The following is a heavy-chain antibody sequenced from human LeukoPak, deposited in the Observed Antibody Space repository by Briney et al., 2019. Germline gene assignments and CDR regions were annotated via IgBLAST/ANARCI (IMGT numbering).Heavy chain of an antibody. D-gene: IGHD1-1*01. V-gene: IGHV3-48*04. CDR2: ISGSGATI. Sequence: GGSLRLSCAASGFTFSRCSMNWVRQAPGKGLEWVSYISGSGATILYADSVKGRFTISRDNAKNSLFLQMNSLRAGDTAVYYCAREKASTTGTNDYDYWGQGTLVTVSS. CDR3: AREKASTTGTNDYDY. CDR1: GFTFSRCS. J-gene: IGHJ4*02.